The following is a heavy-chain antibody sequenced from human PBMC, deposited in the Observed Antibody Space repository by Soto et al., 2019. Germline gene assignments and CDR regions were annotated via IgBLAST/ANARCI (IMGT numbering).Heavy chain of an antibody. Sequence: GGSLRLSCAASGFTFSSYGMHWVRQAPGKGLEWVAVISYDGSNKYYADSVKGRFTISRDNSKNTLYLQMNSLRAEDTAVYYCAKPCSGGSCSFQHWGQGTLVTVSS. CDR1: GFTFSSYG. D-gene: IGHD2-15*01. CDR3: AKPCSGGSCSFQH. J-gene: IGHJ1*01. V-gene: IGHV3-30*18. CDR2: ISYDGSNK.